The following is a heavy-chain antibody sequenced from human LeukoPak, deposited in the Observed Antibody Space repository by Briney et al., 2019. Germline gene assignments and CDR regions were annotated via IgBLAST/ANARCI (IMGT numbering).Heavy chain of an antibody. D-gene: IGHD5-12*01. Sequence: PGGSLRLSCAASGFTFSSYWMSWVRQAPGKGLEWVANIKQDGSEKCYVDSVKGRFTISRDNAKNSLYLQMNSLRAEDTAVYYCARDPMGTSGYSGYDYWGQGTLVTVSS. J-gene: IGHJ4*02. CDR2: IKQDGSEK. V-gene: IGHV3-7*01. CDR1: GFTFSSYW. CDR3: ARDPMGTSGYSGYDY.